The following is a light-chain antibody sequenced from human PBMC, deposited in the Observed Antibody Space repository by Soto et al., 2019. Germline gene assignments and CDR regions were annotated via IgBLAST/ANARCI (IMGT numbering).Light chain of an antibody. J-gene: IGLJ3*02. CDR1: SSDVGGYNY. V-gene: IGLV2-11*01. Sequence: QSALTQPRSVSGSPGQSVTISCTGTSSDVGGYNYVSWYQQHPGKAPKLMIYYVSKRPSGVPDRFSGSKSGNTASLTISGPQAEDEADYYCSSYAGSYTWVFGGGTKLTVL. CDR3: SSYAGSYTWV. CDR2: YVS.